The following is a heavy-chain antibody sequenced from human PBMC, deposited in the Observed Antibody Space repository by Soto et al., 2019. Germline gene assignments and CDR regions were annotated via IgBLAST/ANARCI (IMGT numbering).Heavy chain of an antibody. CDR1: GFTLSSYS. CDR3: AREYSAWPLAYGLDV. J-gene: IGHJ6*02. V-gene: IGHV3-21*01. D-gene: IGHD5-12*01. CDR2: ISSRSDI. Sequence: GGSLRLSCAASGFTLSSYSMSWVRQAPGKGLEWVSSISSRSDIYYADSVKGRFTISRDNAKNSVSLQMNSLRAEDTAVYYCAREYSAWPLAYGLDVWGQGTTVTVSS.